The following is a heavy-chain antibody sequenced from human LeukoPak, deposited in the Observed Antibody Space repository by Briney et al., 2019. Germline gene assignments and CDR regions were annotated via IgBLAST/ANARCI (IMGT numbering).Heavy chain of an antibody. CDR2: IRYDGSNK. CDR1: GFTFSNYG. Sequence: GGSLRLSCAASGFTFSNYGMHWVRQAPGKGLEWVAFIRYDGSNKYYADSVKGRFTISRDNSKNTLYLQMNSLRAEDTAVYYCAKDRQWLVSTDYWGQGTLVTVSS. CDR3: AKDRQWLVSTDY. D-gene: IGHD6-19*01. V-gene: IGHV3-30*02. J-gene: IGHJ4*02.